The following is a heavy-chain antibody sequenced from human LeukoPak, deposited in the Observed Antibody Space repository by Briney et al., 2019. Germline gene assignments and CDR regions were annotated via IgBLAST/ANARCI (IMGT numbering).Heavy chain of an antibody. CDR2: IYYSGST. Sequence: PETLSLTCTVSGGSISSSSYYWGWIRQPPGKGLEWIGSIYYSGSTYYNPSLKSRVTISVDTSKNQFSLKLSSVTAADTAVYYCARGGEMATMMGDDDAFDIWGQGTMVTVSS. CDR3: ARGGEMATMMGDDDAFDI. V-gene: IGHV4-39*07. D-gene: IGHD5-24*01. CDR1: GGSISSSSYY. J-gene: IGHJ3*02.